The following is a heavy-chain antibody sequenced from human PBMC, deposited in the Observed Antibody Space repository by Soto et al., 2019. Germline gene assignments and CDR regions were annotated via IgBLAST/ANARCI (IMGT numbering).Heavy chain of an antibody. CDR3: ARGPGIAARNFDY. J-gene: IGHJ4*02. V-gene: IGHV4-30-4*01. CDR2: IYYSGST. CDR1: GDSISSGDYY. D-gene: IGHD6-13*01. Sequence: PSETLSLTCTVSGDSISSGDYYWRWIRQPPGKGLEWIGYIYYSGSTYYNPSLKSRVTISVDTSKNQFSLKLSSVTAADTAVYYCARGPGIAARNFDYWGQGTLVTVSS.